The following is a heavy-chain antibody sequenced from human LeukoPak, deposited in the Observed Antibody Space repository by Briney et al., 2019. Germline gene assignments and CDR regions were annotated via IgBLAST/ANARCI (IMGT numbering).Heavy chain of an antibody. CDR2: IYYSGST. Sequence: SETLSLTCTVSGGSISSSSYYWGWIRQPPGKGLEWIGSIYYSGSTYYNPSLKSRVTISVDTSKNQFSLKLSSVTAADTAVYYCASRTHITMTPSYGMDVWGQGTTVTVSS. V-gene: IGHV4-39*01. J-gene: IGHJ6*02. CDR1: GGSISSSSYY. CDR3: ASRTHITMTPSYGMDV. D-gene: IGHD3-22*01.